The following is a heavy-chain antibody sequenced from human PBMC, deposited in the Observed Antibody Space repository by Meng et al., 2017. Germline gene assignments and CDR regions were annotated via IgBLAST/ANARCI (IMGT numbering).Heavy chain of an antibody. CDR2: TRNKANSYTT. CDR1: GFTFSSYW. Sequence: GESLKISCAASGFTFSSYWMSWVRQAPGKGLEWVGRTRNKANSYTTEYAASVKGRFTISRDDSKNSLYLQMNSLKTEDTAVYYCARGLEILGYCSGGSCYSVFDYWGQGTLVTVSS. CDR3: ARGLEILGYCSGGSCYSVFDY. D-gene: IGHD2-15*01. V-gene: IGHV3-72*01. J-gene: IGHJ4*02.